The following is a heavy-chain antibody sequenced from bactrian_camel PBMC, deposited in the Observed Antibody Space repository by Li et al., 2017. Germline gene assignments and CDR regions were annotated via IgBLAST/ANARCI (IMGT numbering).Heavy chain of an antibody. D-gene: IGHD1*01. CDR1: GLTFSSAY. Sequence: GGLVQPGGSLRLSCAASGLTFSSAYIRWVRQAPGKGLEWVSSMVSDGYRTHYADSVKGRFTISRDNAKNTVYLQMNSLRPEDTAMYYCSFKCNSGGGLFVFEDTFWGRGTQVTVS. CDR2: MVSDGYRT. CDR3: SFKCNSGGGLFVFEDTF. J-gene: IGHJ4*01. V-gene: IGHV3-2*01.